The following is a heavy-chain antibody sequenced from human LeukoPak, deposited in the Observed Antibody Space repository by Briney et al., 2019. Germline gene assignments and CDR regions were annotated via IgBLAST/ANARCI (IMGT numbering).Heavy chain of an antibody. CDR1: GYTFTSYY. CDR3: AREQSNRDGYNI. J-gene: IGHJ4*02. CDR2: INPSGGST. V-gene: IGHV1-46*01. D-gene: IGHD5-24*01. Sequence: ASVKVSCKASGYTFTSYYMHWVRQAPGQGLERMGIINPSGGSTSYAQKFQGRVTMTRDTSTSTVYMELSSLRSEDTAVYYCAREQSNRDGYNIWGQGTLVTVSS.